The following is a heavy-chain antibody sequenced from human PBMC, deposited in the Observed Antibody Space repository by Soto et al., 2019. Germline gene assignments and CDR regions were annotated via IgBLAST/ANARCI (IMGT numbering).Heavy chain of an antibody. V-gene: IGHV3-7*01. CDR1: GFTFSTYW. D-gene: IGHD3-9*01. J-gene: IGHJ3*02. CDR2: INQDGSVK. Sequence: EEQLVESGGGLVQPGGSLRLSCAASGFTFSTYWLRWVRQAPGKGLEWVANINQDGSVKYYLDSVKGRFTISRDNAKNSLYLQMNSLRAEDTAVYYCARDQNYNILSDYYDAFDIWGQGTMVTVSS. CDR3: ARDQNYNILSDYYDAFDI.